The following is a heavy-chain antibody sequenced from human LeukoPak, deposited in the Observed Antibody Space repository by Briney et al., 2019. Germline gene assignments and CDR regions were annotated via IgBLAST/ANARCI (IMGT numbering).Heavy chain of an antibody. J-gene: IGHJ4*02. CDR2: IRYDGSNK. Sequence: GGSLRLSCAASGFTFSSYGMHWVRQAPGKGLEWVAFIRYDGSNKYYADSVKGRFAISRDNSKNTLYLQMNSLRAEDTAVYYCAKDSGFYCSSTSCSDPDYWGQGTLVTVSS. CDR3: AKDSGFYCSSTSCSDPDY. D-gene: IGHD2-2*01. V-gene: IGHV3-30*02. CDR1: GFTFSSYG.